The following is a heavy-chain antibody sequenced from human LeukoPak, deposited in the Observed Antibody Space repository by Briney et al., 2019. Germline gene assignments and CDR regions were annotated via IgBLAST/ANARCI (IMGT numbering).Heavy chain of an antibody. Sequence: PGGSLRLSCAASGFTFSSYSMNWVRQAPGKGLEWVSSISSSSSYIYYADSVKGRFTISRDNAKNSLYLQMNSLRAEDTAVYYCARGCGITIFGVVIIPWFDPWGQGTLVTVSS. J-gene: IGHJ5*02. D-gene: IGHD3-3*01. CDR1: GFTFSSYS. V-gene: IGHV3-21*01. CDR2: ISSSSSYI. CDR3: ARGCGITIFGVVIIPWFDP.